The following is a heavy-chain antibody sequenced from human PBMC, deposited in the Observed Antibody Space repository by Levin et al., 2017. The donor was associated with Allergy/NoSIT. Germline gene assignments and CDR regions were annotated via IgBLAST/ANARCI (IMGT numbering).Heavy chain of an antibody. CDR1: GFTFDDYG. CDR3: ARHRFTMNIHDGFDI. J-gene: IGHJ3*02. CDR2: INWNGGST. D-gene: IGHD2/OR15-2a*01. Sequence: GGSLRLSCAASGFTFDDYGMSWVRQAPGKGLEWVSGINWNGGSTVYADSVKGRLTISRDNAKNSLYLQMNSLRAEDTALYACARHRFTMNIHDGFDIWGQATMVIVSS. V-gene: IGHV3-20*01.